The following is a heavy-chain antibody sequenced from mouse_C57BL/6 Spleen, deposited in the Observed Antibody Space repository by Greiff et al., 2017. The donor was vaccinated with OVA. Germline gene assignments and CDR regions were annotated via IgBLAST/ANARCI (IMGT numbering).Heavy chain of an antibody. Sequence: QVQLQQSGAELAKPGASVKLSCKASGYTFTSYWMHWVKQRPGQGLEWIGYINPSSGYTKYNQKFKDKATLTADKSSSTAYMQLSSLTYEDSAVYYCARGTTVAEGGFAYWGQGTLVTVSA. CDR1: GYTFTSYW. CDR3: ARGTTVAEGGFAY. V-gene: IGHV1-7*01. CDR2: INPSSGYT. J-gene: IGHJ3*01. D-gene: IGHD1-1*01.